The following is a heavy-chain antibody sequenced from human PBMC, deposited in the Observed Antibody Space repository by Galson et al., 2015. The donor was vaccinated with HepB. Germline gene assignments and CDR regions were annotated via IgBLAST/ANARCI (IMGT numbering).Heavy chain of an antibody. D-gene: IGHD3-22*01. V-gene: IGHV3-11*05. CDR2: ISSSSSYT. Sequence: SLRLSCAASGFTFSDYYMSWIRQAPGKGLEWVYYISSSSSYTNYADSVKGRLTISRDNAKNSLYVQMNSLRAEDTAVYYCARERGIVVVTTGAFDIWGQGTMVTVSS. CDR3: ARERGIVVVTTGAFDI. J-gene: IGHJ3*02. CDR1: GFTFSDYY.